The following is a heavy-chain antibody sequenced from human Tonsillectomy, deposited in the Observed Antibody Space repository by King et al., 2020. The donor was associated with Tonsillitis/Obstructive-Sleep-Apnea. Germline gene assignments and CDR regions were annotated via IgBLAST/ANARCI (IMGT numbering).Heavy chain of an antibody. J-gene: IGHJ4*02. D-gene: IGHD2-2*02. CDR2: IYYSGST. Sequence: VQLQESGPGLVKPSETLSLTCTVSGGSVSSGSYYWSWIRQPPGKGLEWIGYIYYSGSTNYIPSLKSRVTISVDTSKNQFSLKLSSVPAADTAVYYCTRDVCGSTSSYSEYWGQGTLVTVSS. V-gene: IGHV4-61*01. CDR1: GGSVSSGSYY. CDR3: TRDVCGSTSSYSEY.